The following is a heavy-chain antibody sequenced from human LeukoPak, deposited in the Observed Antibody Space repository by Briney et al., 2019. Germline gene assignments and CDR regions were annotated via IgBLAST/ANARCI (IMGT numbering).Heavy chain of an antibody. CDR3: ARRGWSSQDAFDI. Sequence: SVKVSCKASGGTFSSYAISWARQAPGQGLEWMGGIIPIFGTANYAQKFQGRVTITADESTSTAYMELSSLRSEDTAVYYCARRGWSSQDAFDIWGQGTMVTVSS. CDR2: IIPIFGTA. CDR1: GGTFSSYA. V-gene: IGHV1-69*13. J-gene: IGHJ3*02. D-gene: IGHD6-19*01.